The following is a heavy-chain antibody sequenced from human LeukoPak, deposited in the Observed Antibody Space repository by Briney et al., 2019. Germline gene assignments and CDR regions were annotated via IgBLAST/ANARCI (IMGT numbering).Heavy chain of an antibody. D-gene: IGHD6-19*01. J-gene: IGHJ4*02. CDR2: ISAYNGAT. Sequence: ASVKVSCKASGYTFSSYSISWVRQAPGQGLEWMGWISAYNGATKYAQKFQGRVTMTTDTPTSTAYVEPRSLRSDDTALYYCARDRSSSWYYFDYWGLGTLVTVSS. CDR3: ARDRSSSWYYFDY. CDR1: GYTFSSYS. V-gene: IGHV1-18*01.